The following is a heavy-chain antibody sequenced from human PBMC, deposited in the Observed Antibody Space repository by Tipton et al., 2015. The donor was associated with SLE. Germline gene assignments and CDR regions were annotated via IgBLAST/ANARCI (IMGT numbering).Heavy chain of an antibody. CDR3: ARRRDLYGQVFDS. Sequence: GLVKPSETLFLTCSVSGNSVSSRNYLWGWIRQPPGKTLEWIGAFYYNVDTDYNPSLKGRVTISVDTSKNQFSLKLSSVTAADTAVYYCARRRDLYGQVFDSWGQGTLVTVSS. CDR1: GNSVSSRNYL. J-gene: IGHJ4*02. CDR2: FYYNVDT. D-gene: IGHD4-17*01. V-gene: IGHV4-39*01.